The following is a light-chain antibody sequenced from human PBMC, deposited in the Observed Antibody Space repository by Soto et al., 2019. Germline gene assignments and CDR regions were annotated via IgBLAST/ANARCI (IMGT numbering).Light chain of an antibody. CDR2: EAS. CDR1: STDFVSYNR. CDR3: SLYTSENTYV. Sequence: QSALTQPPSVSGSPGQAGTISWTGTSTDFVSYNRVSWYQQPPGTAPKLIIYEASNRPSGVPDRFSGSKSGNTASLTISGLQAADEADYYCSLYTSENTYVFGTGTKV. V-gene: IGLV2-18*01. J-gene: IGLJ1*01.